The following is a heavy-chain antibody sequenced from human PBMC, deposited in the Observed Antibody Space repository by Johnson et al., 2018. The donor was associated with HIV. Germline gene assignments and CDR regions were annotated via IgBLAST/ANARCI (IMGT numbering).Heavy chain of an antibody. CDR3: ARACRDGYTCDAFDI. D-gene: IGHD5-24*01. CDR1: GFIFSDYY. J-gene: IGHJ3*02. V-gene: IGHV3-66*01. Sequence: VQLVESGGGLVKPGGSLRLSCAASGFIFSDYYMTWVRQAPGKGLEWVSVLFSGVTTYYADSVKGRFTISRDSSKNTLYLQMNSLRAEDTAVYYCARACRDGYTCDAFDIWGQGTMVTVSS. CDR2: LFSGVTT.